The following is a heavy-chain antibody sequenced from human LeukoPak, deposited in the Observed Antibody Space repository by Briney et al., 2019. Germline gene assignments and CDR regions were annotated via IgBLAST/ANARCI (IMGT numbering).Heavy chain of an antibody. D-gene: IGHD5-24*01. V-gene: IGHV3-23*01. Sequence: GGSLRLSCAASGFIFSTYAMSWVRQAPGKGLEWVSVISGSGGNTYYADSVKGRFTISRDSSKNTLYLQMNSLKAEDTAVYFCARALADGYSFPPFDFWGQGTLVTVSS. CDR3: ARALADGYSFPPFDF. CDR1: GFIFSTYA. CDR2: ISGSGGNT. J-gene: IGHJ4*02.